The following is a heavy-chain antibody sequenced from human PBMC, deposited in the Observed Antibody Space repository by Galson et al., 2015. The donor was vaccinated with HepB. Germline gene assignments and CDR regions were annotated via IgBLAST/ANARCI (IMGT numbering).Heavy chain of an antibody. J-gene: IGHJ4*02. CDR2: IYYSGIT. CDR3: ARGRKLRFLEWPQSRNHYFDF. V-gene: IGHV4-39*07. Sequence: LSLTCTVSGGSISSADYYWGWIRQSPGKGLEWLGSIYYSGITYDNPSLKSRVTMSVDTSRNQFSLNLSSVSAADAAMYYCARGRKLRFLEWPQSRNHYFDFWGQGVLVTVSS. D-gene: IGHD3-3*01. CDR1: GGSISSADYY.